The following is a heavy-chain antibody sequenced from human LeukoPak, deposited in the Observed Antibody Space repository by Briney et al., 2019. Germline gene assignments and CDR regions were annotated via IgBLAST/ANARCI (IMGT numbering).Heavy chain of an antibody. CDR1: GGTFSSYA. D-gene: IGHD1-14*01. Sequence: GASVKVSCKASGGTFSSYAISWVRQAPGQGLEWMGGIIPIFGTANYAQKFQGRVTITTDESTSTAYMELSSLRSEDTAVYYCARGPSLTSDNDYWGQGILVTVSS. V-gene: IGHV1-69*05. CDR3: ARGPSLTSDNDY. CDR2: IIPIFGTA. J-gene: IGHJ4*02.